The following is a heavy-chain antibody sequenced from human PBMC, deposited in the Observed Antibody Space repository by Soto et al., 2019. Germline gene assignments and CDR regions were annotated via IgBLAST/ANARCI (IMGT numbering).Heavy chain of an antibody. CDR2: ISANGLGT. V-gene: IGHV3-64*07. CDR1: GFTFTTYA. CDR3: ATDNGDWNGRIY. D-gene: IGHD1-1*01. J-gene: IGHJ4*02. Sequence: EVQLVESGGGLVQPGGSLRLSCAASGFTFTTYAMHWVRQAPGKGLEYVSAISANGLGTYYADSVKGRFTISRDNSKNTLFLQMGGLRADDMAIYYCATDNGDWNGRIYWGQGSLVTVSS.